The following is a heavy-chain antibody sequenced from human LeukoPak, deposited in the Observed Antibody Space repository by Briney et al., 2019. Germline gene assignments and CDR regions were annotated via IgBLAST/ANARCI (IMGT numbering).Heavy chain of an antibody. CDR2: FDPEDGET. Sequence: GSVKVSCKVSRYTLTELSMHWVRPAPGRGLEWMGGFDPEDGETIYAQKFQGRVTMTEDTSTDTAYMELSSLRSEDTAVYYCATTLRWWELPKLDYWGQGTLVTVSS. CDR1: RYTLTELS. D-gene: IGHD1-26*01. CDR3: ATTLRWWELPKLDY. V-gene: IGHV1-24*01. J-gene: IGHJ4*02.